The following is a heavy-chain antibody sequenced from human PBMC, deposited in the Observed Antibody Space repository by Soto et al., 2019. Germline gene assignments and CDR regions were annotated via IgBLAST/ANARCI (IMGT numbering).Heavy chain of an antibody. CDR3: GRGYRWHQVFY. V-gene: IGHV3-23*01. Sequence: EVQLLESGGGLEQPGGSLRLSCVASGPTFESFAMTWVRQAPGKGLEWVSGISGSSGTIYYADSVKGRFTVSRDNSKKTLYLQMTSLRVEDTAVYYCGRGYRWHQVFYWGRGTLVTVSS. CDR2: ISGSSGTI. J-gene: IGHJ4*02. D-gene: IGHD2-8*02. CDR1: GPTFESFA.